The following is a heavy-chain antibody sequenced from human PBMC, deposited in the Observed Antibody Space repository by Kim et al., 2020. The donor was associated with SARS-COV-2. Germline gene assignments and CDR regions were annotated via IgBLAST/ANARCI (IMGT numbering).Heavy chain of an antibody. CDR1: GGTFSSYA. J-gene: IGHJ4*02. Sequence: SVKVSCKASGGTFSSYAISWVRQAPGQGLEWMGGIIPIFGTANYAQKFQGRVTITADESTSTAYMELSSLRSEDTAVYYCARKAMVRGARGYFDYWGQGTLVTVSS. D-gene: IGHD3-10*01. CDR2: IIPIFGTA. CDR3: ARKAMVRGARGYFDY. V-gene: IGHV1-69*13.